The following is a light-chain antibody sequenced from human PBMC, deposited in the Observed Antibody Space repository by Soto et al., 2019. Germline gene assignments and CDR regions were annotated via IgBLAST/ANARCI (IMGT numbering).Light chain of an antibody. V-gene: IGKV3-20*01. CDR1: QTVSSSY. J-gene: IGKJ1*01. CDR2: GAS. Sequence: EIVLTQSPGTLSLSPGERATLSCRASQTVSSSYLAWYQQKPGQAPSLLMYGASSRATGIPERFSGSGSGTDFTLTISRLEPEDFAVYYCQQYGSSPRTFGLGTKVEIK. CDR3: QQYGSSPRT.